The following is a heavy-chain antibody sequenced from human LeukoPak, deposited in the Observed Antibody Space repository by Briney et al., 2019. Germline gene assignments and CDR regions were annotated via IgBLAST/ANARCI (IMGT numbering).Heavy chain of an antibody. D-gene: IGHD5-18*01. CDR2: IYYSGST. CDR1: GGSISSSSYY. Sequence: SETLSLTCTVSGGSISSSSYYWGWIRQPPGKGLEWIGSIYYSGSTYYNPSLKSRVSISVDTSKNQFSPKLSSVTAADTAVYYCARRGYSYGKNYYMDVWGKGTTVTVSS. CDR3: ARRGYSYGKNYYMDV. J-gene: IGHJ6*03. V-gene: IGHV4-39*07.